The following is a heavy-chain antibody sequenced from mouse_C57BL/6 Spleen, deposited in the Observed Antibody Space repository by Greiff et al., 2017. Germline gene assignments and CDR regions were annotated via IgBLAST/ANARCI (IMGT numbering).Heavy chain of an antibody. Sequence: EVKLVESGPELVKPGASVKIPCKASGYTFTDYNMDWVKQSHGKSLEWIGDINPNNGGTYYNQQFTGKATLTVDKSSSKAYMELRSLTSEYTAVYYCARSHYYGSSWYFDVWGTGTTVTVSS. CDR2: INPNNGGT. V-gene: IGHV1-18*01. D-gene: IGHD1-1*01. CDR1: GYTFTDYN. CDR3: ARSHYYGSSWYFDV. J-gene: IGHJ1*03.